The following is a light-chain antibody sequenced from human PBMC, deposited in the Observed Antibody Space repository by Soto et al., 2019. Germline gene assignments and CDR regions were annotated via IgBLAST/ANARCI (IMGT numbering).Light chain of an antibody. CDR3: SSYAGSSTFV. CDR2: EVS. J-gene: IGLJ1*01. Sequence: QSALTQPASVSGSPGQSITISCTGTSSDVGGYNYVSWYQHHPGKAPKLMIYEVSNRPSGVSNRFSGSKSGNTASLTISGLQAEDEADYYCSSYAGSSTFVFGTGTKQTVL. CDR1: SSDVGGYNY. V-gene: IGLV2-14*01.